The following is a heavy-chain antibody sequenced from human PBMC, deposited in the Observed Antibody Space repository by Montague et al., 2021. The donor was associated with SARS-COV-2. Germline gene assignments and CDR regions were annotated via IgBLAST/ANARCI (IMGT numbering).Heavy chain of an antibody. CDR1: GDSVSSSDHY. J-gene: IGHJ4*02. Sequence: SETLSLTCTVSGDSVSSSDHYWGWIRQPPGKGLEWLGIVYYSGYTYYXXXVKGRVPISIDASKNQFSLKLNSLTATDTAIYHCARRRLREDYFDFWGQGTLLTVSS. CDR2: VYYSGYT. CDR3: ARRRLREDYFDF. D-gene: IGHD4-17*01. V-gene: IGHV4-39*01.